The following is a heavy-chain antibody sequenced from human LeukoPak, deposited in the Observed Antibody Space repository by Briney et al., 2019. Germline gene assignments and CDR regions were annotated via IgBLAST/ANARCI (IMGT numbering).Heavy chain of an antibody. V-gene: IGHV4-61*01. CDR1: GGSVSSSSYY. CDR3: ARGAHEAAGVLNY. D-gene: IGHD6-13*01. J-gene: IGHJ4*02. CDR2: IYYTGNT. Sequence: PSETLSLTCSVSGGSVSSSSYYWSWIRQPPGKGLEWIGYIYYTGNTNYNPSLKSRVTISIDTSRNQFSLKLSSVTAADTAMYYCARGAHEAAGVLNYWGQGSLVTVSS.